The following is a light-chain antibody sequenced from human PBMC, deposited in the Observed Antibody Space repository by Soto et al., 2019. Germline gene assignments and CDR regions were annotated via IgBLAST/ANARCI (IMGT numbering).Light chain of an antibody. V-gene: IGKV1-27*01. CDR3: QKYNCAPWT. CDR1: QSIISY. Sequence: DIQMTQSPSTLSGSVGERVTITCRASQSIISYLNWYQQKPWKAPKLLIYVASTLQSGVPSRFSGSGSGTDFTLTISSLQPEDVATYYCQKYNCAPWTFGQGTKVDIK. CDR2: VAS. J-gene: IGKJ1*01.